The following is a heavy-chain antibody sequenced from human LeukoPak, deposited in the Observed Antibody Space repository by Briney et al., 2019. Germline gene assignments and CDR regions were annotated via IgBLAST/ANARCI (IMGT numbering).Heavy chain of an antibody. V-gene: IGHV3-23*01. D-gene: IGHD1-1*01. CDR1: GFTFSNAW. CDR2: ISNSGDAT. Sequence: GGSLRLSCAASGFTFSNAWMNWVRQAPGKGLEWVSTISNSGDATYYADSVEGRFTISRDNSKNTLYLQMNSLRAEDTAVYYCAKAPPYKKYFDYWGQGTLVTVSS. CDR3: AKAPPYKKYFDY. J-gene: IGHJ4*02.